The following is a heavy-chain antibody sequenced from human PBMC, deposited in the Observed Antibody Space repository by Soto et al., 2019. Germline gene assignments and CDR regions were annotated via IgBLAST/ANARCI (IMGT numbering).Heavy chain of an antibody. CDR3: AHRRGISYYLLDH. CDR2: IYWDDDK. J-gene: IGHJ4*02. V-gene: IGHV2-5*02. CDR1: GFSLSTSGVS. D-gene: IGHD3-22*01. Sequence: QITLKESGPTLVQPTQTLTLTCTFSGFSLSTSGVSVGWIRQPPGKALEWLALIYWDDDKRYSPSLKSRLTITKATPQNQEVLSGTNMGPVDQATYYCAHRRGISYYLLDHRGPGNLV.